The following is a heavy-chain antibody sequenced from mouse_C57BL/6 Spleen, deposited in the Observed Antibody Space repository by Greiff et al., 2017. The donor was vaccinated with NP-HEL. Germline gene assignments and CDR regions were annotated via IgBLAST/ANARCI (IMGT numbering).Heavy chain of an antibody. CDR3: ARRSILYDYFDY. V-gene: IGHV1-55*01. CDR1: GYTFTSYW. CDR2: IYPGSGST. D-gene: IGHD2-4*01. J-gene: IGHJ2*01. Sequence: QVQLQQPGAELVKPGASVKMSCKASGYTFTSYWLTWVKQRPGQGLEWIGDIYPGSGSTNYNEKFKSKATLTVDTSSSTAYMQLSSLTSEDSAVYYCARRSILYDYFDYWGQGTTLTVSS.